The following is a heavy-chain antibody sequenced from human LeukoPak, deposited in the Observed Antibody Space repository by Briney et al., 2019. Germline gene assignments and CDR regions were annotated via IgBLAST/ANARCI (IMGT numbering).Heavy chain of an antibody. CDR2: IYHSGST. J-gene: IGHJ3*02. D-gene: IGHD3-10*01. Sequence: SQTLSLTCAVSGGSISSGGYSWSWIRQPPGKSLEWIGYIYHSGSTYYNPSLKSRVTISADRSKNQFSLKLSSVTAADTAVYYCAASYYYGSGSAVDAFDIWGQGTMVTVSS. CDR3: AASYYYGSGSAVDAFDI. V-gene: IGHV4-30-2*01. CDR1: GGSISSGGYS.